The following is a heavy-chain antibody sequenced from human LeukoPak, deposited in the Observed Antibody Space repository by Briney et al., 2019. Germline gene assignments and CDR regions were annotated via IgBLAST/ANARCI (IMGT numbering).Heavy chain of an antibody. CDR1: GFTFSSYG. V-gene: IGHV3-30*18. Sequence: GGSLRLSCAASGFTFSSYGMHWVRQAPGKGLEWVVVISYDGSYKYYADSVKGRFTISRDNSKNTLYLQMNSLRAEDTAVYYCAKDRGSMVRVLYFDHWGQGTLVTVSS. J-gene: IGHJ4*02. CDR2: ISYDGSYK. D-gene: IGHD3-10*01. CDR3: AKDRGSMVRVLYFDH.